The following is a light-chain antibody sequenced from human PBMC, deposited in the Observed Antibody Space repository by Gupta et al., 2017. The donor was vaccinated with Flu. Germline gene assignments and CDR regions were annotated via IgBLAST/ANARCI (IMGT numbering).Light chain of an antibody. V-gene: IGLV1-44*01. CDR3: SSWDDSLSGVV. CDR2: GND. Sequence: SNIGRKSVNWYQRLPGTAPKLLIYGNDKRPSGVPDRFSASKSGTSASLAISGLQSEDEADYYCSSWDDSLSGVVFGGGTALTVL. J-gene: IGLJ3*02. CDR1: SNIGRKS.